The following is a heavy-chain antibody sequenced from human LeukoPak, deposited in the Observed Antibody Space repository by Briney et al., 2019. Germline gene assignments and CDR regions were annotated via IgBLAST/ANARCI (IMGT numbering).Heavy chain of an antibody. D-gene: IGHD3-10*01. CDR3: AKAGPFYSIAV. V-gene: IGHV3-23*01. CDR2: IGGNGGTT. CDR1: GFTLDNYA. J-gene: IGHJ6*02. Sequence: GGSLRLSCVASGFTLDNYAMSWVRQAPGKGLEWGKGLEWVSGIGGNGGTTAYADSVKGRFSISRDNSNKTLYLQLNKLRAEDTALYYCAKAGPFYSIAVWGQGTTVTVSS.